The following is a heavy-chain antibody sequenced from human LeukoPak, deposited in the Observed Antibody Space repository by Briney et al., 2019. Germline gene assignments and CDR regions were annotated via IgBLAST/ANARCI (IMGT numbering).Heavy chain of an antibody. CDR1: GYGFTSCD. D-gene: IGHD3-10*01. Sequence: APVKLSCNASGYGFTSCDNIWMWIRHGPGNELTGLVNTNSGYTANDQKFQGRGPMTRTTSISNDYMELRSLSSADTAVDYCERGRELGLSAFVPWGEGTLVTVSS. J-gene: IGHJ5*02. V-gene: IGHV1-8*02. CDR2: VNTNSGYT. CDR3: ERGRELGLSAFVP.